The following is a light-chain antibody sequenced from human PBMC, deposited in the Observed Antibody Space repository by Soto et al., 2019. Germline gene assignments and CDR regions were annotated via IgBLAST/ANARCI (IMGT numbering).Light chain of an antibody. CDR2: AAS. J-gene: IGKJ5*01. V-gene: IGKV1-39*01. CDR3: QQNYDTPIT. CDR1: QGISND. Sequence: DIQMTQSPSSLSASVGDGVTVTCRASQGISNDLAWYQQKSGKAPKLLIYAASSLQIGVPSRFSGSGSGTNFTLTISSLQPEDFATYFCQQNYDTPITFGQGTRLEIK.